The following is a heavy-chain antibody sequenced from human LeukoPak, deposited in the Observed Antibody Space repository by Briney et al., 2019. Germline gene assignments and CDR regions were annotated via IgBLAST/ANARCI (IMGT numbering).Heavy chain of an antibody. CDR1: GYTFSRHG. CDR3: AKDIHPGLDSGASCFDY. CDR2: VSGYNGNT. Sequence: ASVKVSCKTSGYTFSRHGITWVRQAPGQGREWMGWVSGYNGNTNYAQNVQGRVTMTTDTSANTAYMELRSLRSDDTAVYYCAKDIHPGLDSGASCFDYWGQGTPVTVSS. V-gene: IGHV1-18*01. D-gene: IGHD3-22*01. J-gene: IGHJ4*02.